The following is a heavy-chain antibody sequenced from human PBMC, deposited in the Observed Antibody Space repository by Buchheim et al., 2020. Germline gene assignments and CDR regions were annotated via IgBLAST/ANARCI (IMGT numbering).Heavy chain of an antibody. D-gene: IGHD2-21*02. V-gene: IGHV4-30-2*01. J-gene: IGHJ5*02. CDR2: IYHSGST. Sequence: QLQLQESGSGLVKPSQTLSLTCAVSGGSISSGGYSWSWIRQPPGKGLEWIGYIYHSGSTYYNPSLKSRVTISADRPKNYLSLKLSSVTAADTAVYYCARGFVTATHNWFDPWGQGTL. CDR1: GGSISSGGYS. CDR3: ARGFVTATHNWFDP.